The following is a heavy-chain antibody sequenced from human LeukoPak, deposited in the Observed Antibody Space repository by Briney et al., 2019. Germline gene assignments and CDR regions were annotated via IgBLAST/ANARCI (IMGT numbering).Heavy chain of an antibody. CDR2: IYYSGST. CDR3: AREDTAMAFDY. CDR1: GGSTSSGDYY. J-gene: IGHJ4*02. V-gene: IGHV4-30-4*01. D-gene: IGHD5-18*01. Sequence: PSQTLSLTCTVSGGSTSSGDYYWSWIHQPPGKGLEWIGYIYYSGSTYYNPSLKSRVTISVDTSKNQFSLKLSSVTAADTAVYYCAREDTAMAFDYWGQGTLVTVSS.